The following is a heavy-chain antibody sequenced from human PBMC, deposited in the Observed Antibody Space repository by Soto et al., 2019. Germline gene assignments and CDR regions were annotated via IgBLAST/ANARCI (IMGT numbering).Heavy chain of an antibody. Sequence: GESLKISCTGVGYSFTSYWIGWVRQMPGKGLEWMGIIYPGDSDTRYSPSFQGQVTISADKSITTAYLQWSSLRASDTAMYYCARGYCTTTICDPWFDPWGQGTLVTVSS. J-gene: IGHJ5*02. CDR1: GYSFTSYW. CDR2: IYPGDSDT. V-gene: IGHV5-51*01. D-gene: IGHD2-2*01. CDR3: ARGYCTTTICDPWFDP.